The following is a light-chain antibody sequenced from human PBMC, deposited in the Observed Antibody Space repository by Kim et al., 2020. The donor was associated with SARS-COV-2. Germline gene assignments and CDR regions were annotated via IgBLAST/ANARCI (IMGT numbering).Light chain of an antibody. CDR3: QVWASSSDRKV. CDR1: KIGGKS. Sequence: SYELTQPPSVSVAPGKTASITCGGNKIGGKSVHWYQQKPGQAPVLVIYYDSDRPSGIPERFSGSNSGNTATLTISRVEAGDEADYYCQVWASSSDRKVFG. CDR2: YDS. J-gene: IGLJ3*02. V-gene: IGLV3-21*04.